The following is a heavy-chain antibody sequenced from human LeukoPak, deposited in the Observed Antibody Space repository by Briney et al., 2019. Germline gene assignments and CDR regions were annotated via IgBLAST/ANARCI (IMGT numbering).Heavy chain of an antibody. J-gene: IGHJ6*02. CDR2: ISYDGSNK. V-gene: IGHV3-30*18. D-gene: IGHD4-17*01. CDR3: ANEGNHDYGVSFYYYFGMDV. CDR1: GFTFSSYG. Sequence: GGSLRLSCAASGFTFSSYGMHWVRQAPGKGLEWVSGISYDGSNKHYADSVKGRFTVSRDNSKNSLYLQMNSLRAEDTAVYYCANEGNHDYGVSFYYYFGMDVWGQGTTVTVSS.